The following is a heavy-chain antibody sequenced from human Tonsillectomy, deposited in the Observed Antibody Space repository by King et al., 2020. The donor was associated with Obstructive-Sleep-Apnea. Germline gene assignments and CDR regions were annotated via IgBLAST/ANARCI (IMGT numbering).Heavy chain of an antibody. CDR1: GFSLSNARMG. V-gene: IGHV2-26*01. CDR2: IFSNDEK. CDR3: APAMEYYDSSGNGNWYFDL. J-gene: IGHJ2*01. D-gene: IGHD3-22*01. Sequence: QVTLKESGPVLVKPTETLTLTCTVSGFSLSNARMGVSWIRQPPGKALEWLAHIFSNDEKSYSTSLRGRLTISKDTSKSQVVLTMTNMDPVDTATYYCAPAMEYYDSSGNGNWYFDLWGRGTLVTVSS.